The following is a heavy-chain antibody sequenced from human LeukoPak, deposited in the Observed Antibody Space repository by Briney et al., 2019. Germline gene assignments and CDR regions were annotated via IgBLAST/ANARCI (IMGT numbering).Heavy chain of an antibody. CDR2: IDDDGAGT. CDR3: ARSASGYDA. J-gene: IGHJ5*02. V-gene: IGHV3-74*01. Sequence: GGSLRLSCAASGFPFSGYWMHWVRQAPGKGLVWVSRIDDDGAGTTYADPVKGRFTISRDNAKNTLYLQVNSLRVEDTAVYYCARSASGYDAWGQGTLVTVSS. D-gene: IGHD5-12*01. CDR1: GFPFSGYW.